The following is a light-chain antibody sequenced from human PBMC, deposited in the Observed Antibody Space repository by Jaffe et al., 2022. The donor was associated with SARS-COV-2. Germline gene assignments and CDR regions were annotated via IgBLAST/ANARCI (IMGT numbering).Light chain of an antibody. Sequence: DIQMTQSPSTLSASVGDRVTITCRASQSISSWLAWYQQKPGKAPKLLVYKASILESGVPSTFSGSGAGTEFTLTISSLQPDDLATYYCQQYDSYPPTFGGGSKVEIK. CDR3: QQYDSYPPT. V-gene: IGKV1-5*03. CDR2: KAS. J-gene: IGKJ4*01. CDR1: QSISSW.